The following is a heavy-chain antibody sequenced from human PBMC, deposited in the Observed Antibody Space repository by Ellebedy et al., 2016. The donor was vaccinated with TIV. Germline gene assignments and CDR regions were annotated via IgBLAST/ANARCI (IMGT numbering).Heavy chain of an antibody. D-gene: IGHD2-15*01. CDR2: ISFDGTNK. Sequence: GESLKISCAASGFTLSTYAIHWVRQAPGKGLEWVAVISFDGTNKYYADSVKGRFTMSRDTSKNTLFLQMNSLRAEDTAVYYCSRGGGCGGGTCYYPDFWGQGTLVTVSS. V-gene: IGHV3-30*04. CDR1: GFTLSTYA. J-gene: IGHJ4*02. CDR3: SRGGGCGGGTCYYPDF.